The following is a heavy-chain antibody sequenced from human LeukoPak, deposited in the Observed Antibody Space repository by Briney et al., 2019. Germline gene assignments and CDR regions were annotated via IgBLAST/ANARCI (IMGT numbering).Heavy chain of an antibody. CDR2: IIPIFGTA. D-gene: IGHD1-1*01. CDR3: AAMTDWYDVNWFDP. V-gene: IGHV1-69*01. CDR1: GGTFSSYA. J-gene: IGHJ5*02. Sequence: ASVKVSCKASGGTFSSYAISWVRQAPGQGLEWMGGIIPIFGTANYAQKFQGRVTITADESTSTAYMELSSLSSEDTAVYYCAAMTDWYDVNWFDPWGQGTLVTVSS.